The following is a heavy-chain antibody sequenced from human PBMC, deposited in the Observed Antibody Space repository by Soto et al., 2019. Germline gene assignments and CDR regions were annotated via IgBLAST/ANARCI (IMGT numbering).Heavy chain of an antibody. J-gene: IGHJ4*02. CDR1: GGSINSYF. V-gene: IGHV4-59*01. D-gene: IGHD3-10*01. CDR3: ARAGTNMVQFDY. CDR2: IYYSGST. Sequence: PSETLSLTCTVSGGSINSYFLSWIRQSPGKGLEWIGHIYYSGSTSYSPSLKSRVSISVDTSKNQFSLEVHSVTAADTAVYYCARAGTNMVQFDYWGQGTLVTVYS.